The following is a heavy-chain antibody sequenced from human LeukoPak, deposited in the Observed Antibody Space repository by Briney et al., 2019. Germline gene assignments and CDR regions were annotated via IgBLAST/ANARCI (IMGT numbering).Heavy chain of an antibody. CDR1: GYSFTSYD. CDR2: MNPNSGNT. Sequence: ASVKVSCKASGYSFTSYDINWVRQATGQGLEWMGWMNPNSGNTGYAQKFQGRVTMTRNTSISTAYMELSSLRSEDTAVYYCARGEFGSSGWYRGFDPWGQGTLVTVSS. D-gene: IGHD6-19*01. J-gene: IGHJ5*02. V-gene: IGHV1-8*02. CDR3: ARGEFGSSGWYRGFDP.